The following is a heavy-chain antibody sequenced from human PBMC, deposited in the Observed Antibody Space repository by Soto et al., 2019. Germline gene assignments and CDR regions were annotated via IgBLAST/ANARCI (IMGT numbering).Heavy chain of an antibody. J-gene: IGHJ6*02. Sequence: GGSLRLSCAASGFTFSNAWMSWVRQAPGKGLEWVGRIKSKTDGGTTDYAAPVKGRFTISRDDSKNTLYLQMNSLKTEDTAVYYCTTGALYYYYYGMDVWGQGTTVTVSS. CDR2: IKSKTDGGTT. CDR3: TTGALYYYYYGMDV. CDR1: GFTFSNAW. V-gene: IGHV3-15*01.